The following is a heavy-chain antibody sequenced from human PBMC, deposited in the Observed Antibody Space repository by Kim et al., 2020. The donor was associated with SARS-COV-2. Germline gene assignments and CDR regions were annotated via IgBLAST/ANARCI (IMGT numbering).Heavy chain of an antibody. D-gene: IGHD1-1*01. V-gene: IGHV2-70*01. Sequence: DKYYSTSLKTRLTISKDTSKNQVVLTMTNMDPVDTATYYCARTRGGVLDYWGQGTLVTVSS. CDR3: ARTRGGVLDY. CDR2: DK. J-gene: IGHJ4*02.